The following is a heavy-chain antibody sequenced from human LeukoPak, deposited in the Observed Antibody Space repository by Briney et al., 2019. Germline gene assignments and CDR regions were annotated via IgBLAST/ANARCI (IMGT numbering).Heavy chain of an antibody. D-gene: IGHD2-2*01. CDR3: ARHCSSVNCYKH. CDR1: GGSISSSSYY. J-gene: IGHJ1*01. CDR2: IYYSGST. Sequence: PSETLSLTCTVSGGSISSSSYYWGWIRQLPGKGLEWIGSIYYSGSTYYNPSLKSRVTISVDTSKNQFSLKLSSVTAADTAVYYCARHCSSVNCYKHWGQGTLVTVSS. V-gene: IGHV4-39*01.